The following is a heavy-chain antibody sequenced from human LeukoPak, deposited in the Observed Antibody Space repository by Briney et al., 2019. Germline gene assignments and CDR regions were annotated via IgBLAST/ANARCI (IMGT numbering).Heavy chain of an antibody. J-gene: IGHJ4*02. CDR2: IIPIFGTA. CDR3: ARSQIGGGYSYGNFDY. V-gene: IGHV1-69*05. D-gene: IGHD5-18*01. CDR1: GGTFSSYA. Sequence: EASVKVSCKASGGTFSSYAISWVRQAPGQGLEWLGGIIPIFGTANYAQKFQGRVTITTDESTSTAYMELSSLRSEDTAVYYCARSQIGGGYSYGNFDYWGQGTLVTVSS.